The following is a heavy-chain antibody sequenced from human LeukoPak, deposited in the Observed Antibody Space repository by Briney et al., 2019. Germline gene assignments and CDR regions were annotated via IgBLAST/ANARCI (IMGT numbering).Heavy chain of an antibody. CDR3: AKDGKNYFDY. CDR2: ITWNGGST. V-gene: IGHV3-43D*03. J-gene: IGHJ4*02. Sequence: GGSLRLSCAASGFTFSSYAMSWVRQAPGKGLEWVSLITWNGGSTYYADSVKGRFTISRDNSKNSLYLQMNSLRTEDTALYYCAKDGKNYFDYWGQGTLVTVSS. CDR1: GFTFSSYA.